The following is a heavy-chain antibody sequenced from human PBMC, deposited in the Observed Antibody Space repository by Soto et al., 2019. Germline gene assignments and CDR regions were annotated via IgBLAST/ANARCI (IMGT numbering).Heavy chain of an antibody. CDR1: VGSISSGGYC. CDR2: IYYSGST. V-gene: IGHV4-61*08. J-gene: IGHJ5*02. Sequence: SETLSLTCTVSVGSISSGGYCWSWLRQHPGKGLEWIGYIYYSGSTNYNPSLKSRVTISVDTSKNQFSLKLSSVTAADTAVYYCARADVWRWFDPWGQGTLVTVSS. CDR3: ARADVWRWFDP. D-gene: IGHD3-16*01.